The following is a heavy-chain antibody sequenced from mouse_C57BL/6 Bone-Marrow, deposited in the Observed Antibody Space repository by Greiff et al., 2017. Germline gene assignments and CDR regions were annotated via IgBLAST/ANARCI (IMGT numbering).Heavy chain of an antibody. CDR3: ARRGTTVVAVDY. D-gene: IGHD1-1*01. J-gene: IGHJ4*01. CDR2: ISNGGGST. V-gene: IGHV5-12*01. CDR1: GFTFSDYY. Sequence: EVKVVESGGGLVQPGGSLKLSCAASGFTFSDYYMYWVRQTPEKRLEWVAYISNGGGSTYYPDTVKGRFTISRDNAKNTLYLQMSRLKSEDTAMYYCARRGTTVVAVDYWGQGTSVTVSS.